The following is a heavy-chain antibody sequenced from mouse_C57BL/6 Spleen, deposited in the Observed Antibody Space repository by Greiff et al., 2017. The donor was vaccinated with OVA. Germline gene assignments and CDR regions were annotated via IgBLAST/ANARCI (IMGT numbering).Heavy chain of an antibody. CDR1: GYSITSGYY. D-gene: IGHD3-2*02. J-gene: IGHJ4*01. CDR2: ISYDGSN. V-gene: IGHV3-6*01. Sequence: EVQLQQSGPGLVKPSQSLSLTCSVTGYSITSGYYWNWIRQFPGNKLEWMGYISYDGSNNYNPSLKNRISITRDTSKNQFFLKLNSVTTEDTATYYCAKGPSGYENYAMDYWGQGTSVTVSS. CDR3: AKGPSGYENYAMDY.